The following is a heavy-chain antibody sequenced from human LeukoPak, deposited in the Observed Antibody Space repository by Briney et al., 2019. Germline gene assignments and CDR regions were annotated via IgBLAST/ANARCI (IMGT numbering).Heavy chain of an antibody. D-gene: IGHD1-26*01. CDR1: GGSFSGYY. J-gene: IGHJ4*02. V-gene: IGHV4-34*01. CDR3: AREVGATTSGY. Sequence: PSETLSLTCAVYGGSFSGYYWSWIRQPPGKGLEWIGEINHSGSTNYNPSLKSRVTISVDTSKNQFSLKLSSVTAADTAVYYCAREVGATTSGYWGQGTLVTVSS. CDR2: INHSGST.